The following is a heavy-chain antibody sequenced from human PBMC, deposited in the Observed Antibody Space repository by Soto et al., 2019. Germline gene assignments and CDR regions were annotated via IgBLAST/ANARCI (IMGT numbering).Heavy chain of an antibody. Sequence: QVHLVQSGAEVKKPGASVKVSCKASGYSFTAYYIHWVRQAPGQGLEWMGWINPNSGGATYSQKFQGRITLTTDSSITPAFLELSRLTSDDTAVYYCSADSSGLYQVLDYWGQGTLVAVSS. D-gene: IGHD6-19*01. CDR1: GYSFTAYY. J-gene: IGHJ4*02. CDR2: INPNSGGA. V-gene: IGHV1-2*02. CDR3: SADSSGLYQVLDY.